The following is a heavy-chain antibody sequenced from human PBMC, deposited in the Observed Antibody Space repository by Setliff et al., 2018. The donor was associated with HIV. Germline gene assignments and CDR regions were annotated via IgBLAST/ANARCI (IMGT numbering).Heavy chain of an antibody. D-gene: IGHD1-26*01. J-gene: IGHJ1*01. CDR3: ARDHMSVGAWVGATSRGLFQH. Sequence: ASVKVSCKASGYTFITYYMHWVRQAPGQGLEWRGIINPSGGSTNYAQKFQGRVTMTRDTSTSTVYMELSSLRSEDTAVYYCARDHMSVGAWVGATSRGLFQHWGQGTLVTVSS. CDR2: INPSGGST. CDR1: GYTFITYY. V-gene: IGHV1-46*01.